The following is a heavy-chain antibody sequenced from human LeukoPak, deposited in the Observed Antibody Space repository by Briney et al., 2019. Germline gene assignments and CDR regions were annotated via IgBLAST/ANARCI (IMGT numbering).Heavy chain of an antibody. Sequence: GGSLRLSCAASGFTFSSYAMSWVRQSPGKGLAWVSRINTDGSSTRYADSVKGRFTISRDNAKNTLYLQMNSLRSEDTAVYYCVSSSPTFDYWGQGTLVTVSS. J-gene: IGHJ4*02. CDR3: VSSSPTFDY. V-gene: IGHV3-74*01. CDR1: GFTFSSYA. CDR2: INTDGSST. D-gene: IGHD6-13*01.